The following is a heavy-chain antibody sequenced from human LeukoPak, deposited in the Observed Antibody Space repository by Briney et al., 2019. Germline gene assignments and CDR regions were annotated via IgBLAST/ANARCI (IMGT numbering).Heavy chain of an antibody. CDR3: ARDRDIVVEKGVDY. V-gene: IGHV3-20*04. CDR2: INWNGGST. D-gene: IGHD2-2*01. Sequence: GGSLRLSCAASGFTFDDYGMSWVRQAPGKGLEWVSGINWNGGSTGYADSVKGRFTISRDNAKNSLYLQMNSLTAVDTALYYCARDRDIVVEKGVDYWGQGTLVTVSS. J-gene: IGHJ4*02. CDR1: GFTFDDYG.